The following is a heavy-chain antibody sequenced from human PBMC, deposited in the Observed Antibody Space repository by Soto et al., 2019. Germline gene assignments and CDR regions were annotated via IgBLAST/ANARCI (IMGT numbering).Heavy chain of an antibody. V-gene: IGHV4-59*01. CDR2: IYYSGST. CDR3: ARADLYSSFDY. Sequence: QVQLQETGPGLVKPSETLSLTCTVSGGSISSYYWSWIRQPPGKGLEWIGYIYYSGSTNYNPSLKSRVTISVDTSKNQFSLKLSSVTAADTAVYYCARADLYSSFDYWGQGTLVTVSS. D-gene: IGHD6-13*01. CDR1: GGSISSYY. J-gene: IGHJ4*02.